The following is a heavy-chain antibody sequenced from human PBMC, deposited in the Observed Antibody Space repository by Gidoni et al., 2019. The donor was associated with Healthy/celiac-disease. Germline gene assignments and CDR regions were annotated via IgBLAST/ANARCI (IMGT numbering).Heavy chain of an antibody. CDR3: ARDNGWGMDV. Sequence: QVQLQESGPGLVKPSETLSLTCTVSGGSISSYYWSWIRQPPGKGLEWIGYIYYSGSTNYNPSLKSRVTISVDTSKNQFSLKLSSVTAADTAVYYCARDNGWGMDVWGQGTTVTVSS. CDR1: GGSISSYY. CDR2: IYYSGST. J-gene: IGHJ6*02. V-gene: IGHV4-59*01.